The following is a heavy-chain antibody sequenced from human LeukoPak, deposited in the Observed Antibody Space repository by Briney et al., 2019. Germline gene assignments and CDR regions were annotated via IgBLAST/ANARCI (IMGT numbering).Heavy chain of an antibody. CDR3: ARLGFLDIVVVPAAGNWFDP. D-gene: IGHD2-2*03. J-gene: IGHJ5*02. CDR2: IYPGDSDT. Sequence: GASLKISCKGSGSRFTSYWIGWVRQLPGKGLEWMGIIYPGDSDTRYSPSFQGQVTISADKSISTAYLQWSSLKASDTAMYYCARLGFLDIVVVPAAGNWFDPWGQGTLVTVSS. CDR1: GSRFTSYW. V-gene: IGHV5-51*01.